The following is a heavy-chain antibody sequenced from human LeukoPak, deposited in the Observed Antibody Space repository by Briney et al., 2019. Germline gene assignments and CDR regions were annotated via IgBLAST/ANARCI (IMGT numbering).Heavy chain of an antibody. V-gene: IGHV3-7*01. Sequence: GGSLRLSCAASGFTFSSYAMNWVRQAPGKGLEWVANIKQDGSEKYYVDSVKGRFTISRDNAKNSLYLQMNSLRAEDTAVYYCASIGYYDSSGPHYWGQGTLVTVSS. CDR2: IKQDGSEK. CDR3: ASIGYYDSSGPHY. CDR1: GFTFSSYA. J-gene: IGHJ4*02. D-gene: IGHD3-22*01.